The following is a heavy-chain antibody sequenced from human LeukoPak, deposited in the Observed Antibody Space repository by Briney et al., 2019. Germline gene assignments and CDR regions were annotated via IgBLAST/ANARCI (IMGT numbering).Heavy chain of an antibody. D-gene: IGHD1-26*01. CDR2: ISGSGSST. V-gene: IGHV3-23*01. CDR1: GFTFSSYA. CDR3: AKWEVDGVGAEYGMYV. Sequence: GGSPRLSCAASGFTFSSYAMTWVRQAPGKGLEGVSAISGSGSSTYYAVSVNGGLTISKDHTKNRQYLQMNSVRAEGTGVYYCAKWEVDGVGAEYGMYVWGQGTTVTVSS. J-gene: IGHJ6*02.